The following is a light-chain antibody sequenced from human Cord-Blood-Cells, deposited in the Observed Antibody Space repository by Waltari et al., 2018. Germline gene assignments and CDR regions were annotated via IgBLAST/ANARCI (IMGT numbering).Light chain of an antibody. J-gene: IGKJ5*01. V-gene: IGKV1-13*02. Sequence: ALQLTQSPSSLSASVGDRVTITCRASQGISSALAWYQQKPGKAPKLLIYDASSLESGVPSRFSGSGSGTDFTLTISSPQPEDFATYYCQQFNSYPLTFGQGTRLEIK. CDR2: DAS. CDR3: QQFNSYPLT. CDR1: QGISSA.